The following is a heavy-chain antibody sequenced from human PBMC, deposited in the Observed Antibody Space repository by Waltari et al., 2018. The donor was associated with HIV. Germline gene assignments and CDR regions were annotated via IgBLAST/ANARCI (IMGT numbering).Heavy chain of an antibody. CDR2: ISSTSFNI. J-gene: IGHJ6*02. V-gene: IGHV3-48*02. Sequence: EEQLVESGGGLVHPGGSLKPSCAASGFSFGDLAMNWVRQAPGKGLEWIAYISSTSFNIKYADSVRGRFTISRDNTQNSLSLQMNNLIDEDTAKYFCARDTLNFFFGLDVWGHGTTVAVSS. CDR3: ARDTLNFFFGLDV. CDR1: GFSFGDLA.